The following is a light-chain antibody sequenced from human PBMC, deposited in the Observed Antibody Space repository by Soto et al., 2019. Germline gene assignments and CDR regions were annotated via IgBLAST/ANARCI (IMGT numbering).Light chain of an antibody. CDR2: WAS. CDR3: QQRSNWPLT. V-gene: IGKV4-1*01. J-gene: IGKJ4*01. Sequence: DIVMTQSPDSLAVSLGERATINCKSSQSVLYSSNNKNYIAWYQQKPGQPPKLLIYWASTRESGVPDRFSGSGSGTDFTLTISSLQAEDVAVYYCQQRSNWPLTFGGGTKVEIK. CDR1: QSVLYSSNNKNY.